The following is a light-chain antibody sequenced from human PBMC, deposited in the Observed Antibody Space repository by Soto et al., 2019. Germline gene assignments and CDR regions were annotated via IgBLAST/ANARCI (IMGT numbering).Light chain of an antibody. CDR2: LGS. CDR3: MQALQTPLT. Sequence: DIVLTQSPGTLSLSPGERATLSCRASQSVSGYLAWYLQKPGQSPQLLIYLGSNRSSGVPDRFSGSGSGTDFTLKISRVEAEDVGVYYCMQALQTPLTFGGGTKVDIK. CDR1: QSVSGY. V-gene: IGKV2-28*01. J-gene: IGKJ4*01.